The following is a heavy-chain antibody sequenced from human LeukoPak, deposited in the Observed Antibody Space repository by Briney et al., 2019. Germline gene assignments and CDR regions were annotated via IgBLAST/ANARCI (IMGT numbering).Heavy chain of an antibody. J-gene: IGHJ4*02. CDR2: ISYDGGNK. Sequence: PGRSLRLSCAASGFTFSSYAMHWVRQAPGKGLEWAAVISYDGGNKYYADSVKGRFTISRDNSENTLYLQMNSLRAEDTAVYYCAKGYSYGVRWYYFDYWGQGTLVTVSS. D-gene: IGHD5-18*01. CDR3: AKGYSYGVRWYYFDY. CDR1: GFTFSSYA. V-gene: IGHV3-30*04.